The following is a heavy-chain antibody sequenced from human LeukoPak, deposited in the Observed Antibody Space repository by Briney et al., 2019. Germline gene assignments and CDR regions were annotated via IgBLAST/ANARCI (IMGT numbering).Heavy chain of an antibody. D-gene: IGHD4-23*01. Sequence: XXLSXTCXVSGGSISSXXXYWGWIRQXPXXGLEWIGSIYYSGSTYYNPSLKSRVTISVDTSKNQFSLKLSPVTAADTAVYYCASHYGGNAPHYWGQGTLVTVSS. CDR1: GGSISSXXXY. J-gene: IGHJ4*02. CDR2: IYYSGST. V-gene: IGHV4-39*07. CDR3: ASHYGGNAPHY.